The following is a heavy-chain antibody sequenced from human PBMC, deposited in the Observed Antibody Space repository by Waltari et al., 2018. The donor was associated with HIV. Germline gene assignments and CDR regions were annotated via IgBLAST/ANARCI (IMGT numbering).Heavy chain of an antibody. CDR3: ATVYSSSWPYWFDP. Sequence: QVQLVQSGAAVKKPGASVKVSCKVSGYTITEFSMHCVRRAPGKGLEWMGGFDPEDGETIYAQKFQGRVTMTEDTSTDTAYMELSSLRSEDTAVYYCATVYSSSWPYWFDPWGQGTLVTVSS. CDR2: FDPEDGET. V-gene: IGHV1-24*01. J-gene: IGHJ5*02. D-gene: IGHD6-13*01. CDR1: GYTITEFS.